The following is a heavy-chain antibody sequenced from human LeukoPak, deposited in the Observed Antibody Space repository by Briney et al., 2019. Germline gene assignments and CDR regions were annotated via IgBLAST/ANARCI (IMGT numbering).Heavy chain of an antibody. J-gene: IGHJ4*02. CDR2: INHSGST. Sequence: SETLSLTCAVYGGSFSGYYWSWIRQPPGKGLEWIGGINHSGSTNYNPSLKSRVTISVDTSKNQFSLKLSSVTAADTAVYYCARSFGGYFDYWGQGTLVTVSS. V-gene: IGHV4-34*01. CDR1: GGSFSGYY. CDR3: ARSFGGYFDY. D-gene: IGHD3-22*01.